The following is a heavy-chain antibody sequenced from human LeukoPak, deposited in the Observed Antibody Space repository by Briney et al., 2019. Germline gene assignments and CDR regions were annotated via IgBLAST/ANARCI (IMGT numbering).Heavy chain of an antibody. CDR1: GFTFSGYW. Sequence: PGGSLRLSCAASGFTFSGYWMSWVRQAPGKGLEWVANIKQDGSEKYYVDSVKGRFTISRDNAKNSLYLQMNSLRVEDMAVYYCARPAIMMATIPTGAFDIWGQGTMVTVSS. D-gene: IGHD5-24*01. J-gene: IGHJ3*02. CDR3: ARPAIMMATIPTGAFDI. CDR2: IKQDGSEK. V-gene: IGHV3-7*01.